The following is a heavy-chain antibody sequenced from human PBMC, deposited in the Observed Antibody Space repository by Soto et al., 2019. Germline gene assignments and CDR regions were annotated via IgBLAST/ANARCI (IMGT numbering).Heavy chain of an antibody. J-gene: IGHJ4*02. CDR3: AKTPSLTATQPFDY. D-gene: IGHD5-18*01. Sequence: QVQLVESGGGLVQPGRSLRLSCAASGFTFSSYGMHWVRQAPGKGLEWVAVISYDGSNKYYADSVKGRFTISRDNSKNTLYLQMNSLRAEDTAVYYCAKTPSLTATQPFDYWGQGTLVTVAS. CDR1: GFTFSSYG. V-gene: IGHV3-30*18. CDR2: ISYDGSNK.